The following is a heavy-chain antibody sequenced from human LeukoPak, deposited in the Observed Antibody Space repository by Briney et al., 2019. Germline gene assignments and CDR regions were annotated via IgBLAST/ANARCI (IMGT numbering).Heavy chain of an antibody. J-gene: IGHJ6*03. V-gene: IGHV3-74*01. CDR1: GFTFSSYW. CDR3: ALAGRGYYMDV. Sequence: HPGGSLRLSCAASGFTFSSYWMHWVRQAPGKGLVWVSRINSDGSSTSYADSVKGRFTISRDNAKNSLYLQMNSLRAEDTALYYCALAGRGYYMDVWGKGTTVTISS. CDR2: INSDGSST. D-gene: IGHD3-10*01.